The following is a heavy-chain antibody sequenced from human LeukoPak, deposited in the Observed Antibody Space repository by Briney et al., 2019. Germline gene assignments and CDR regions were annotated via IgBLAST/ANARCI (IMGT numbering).Heavy chain of an antibody. CDR1: GFTFGDYA. CDR2: IRSKAYGGTT. J-gene: IGHJ4*02. V-gene: IGHV3-49*04. CDR3: TRSVGATTKFDY. D-gene: IGHD1-26*01. Sequence: GGSLRLSCTASGFTFGDYAMSWVRQAPGKGLEWVGFIRSKAYGGTTEYAASVKGRFTISRDDSKSIAYLQMNSLKTEDTAVYYCTRSVGATTKFDYWGQGTLVTVSS.